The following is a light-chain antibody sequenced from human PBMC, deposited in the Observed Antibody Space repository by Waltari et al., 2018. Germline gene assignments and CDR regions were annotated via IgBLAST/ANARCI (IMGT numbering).Light chain of an antibody. V-gene: IGLV1-44*01. Sequence: QSVLTQPPSASGTPGQRVTISCSGSSSNIGSNIVNWYQQLPGTAPKLLIHSNEQRPSGVPDRFSGSKSGTSASLAISGLQSEDETDYYCAAWDDSLDGLVFGGGTKLTVL. CDR2: SNE. J-gene: IGLJ2*01. CDR3: AAWDDSLDGLV. CDR1: SSNIGSNI.